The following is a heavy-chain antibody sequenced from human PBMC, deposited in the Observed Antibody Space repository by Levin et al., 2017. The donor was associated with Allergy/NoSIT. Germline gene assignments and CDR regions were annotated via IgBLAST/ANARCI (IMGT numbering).Heavy chain of an antibody. Sequence: ESLKISCAVYGGSFSGYYWSWIRQPPGKGLEWIGEINHSGSTNYNPSLKSRVTISVDTSKNQFSLKLSSVTAADTAVYYCASRLRRRAAAGLHWGQGTLVTVSS. CDR1: GGSFSGYY. V-gene: IGHV4-34*01. D-gene: IGHD6-13*01. CDR2: INHSGST. CDR3: ASRLRRRAAAGLH. J-gene: IGHJ4*02.